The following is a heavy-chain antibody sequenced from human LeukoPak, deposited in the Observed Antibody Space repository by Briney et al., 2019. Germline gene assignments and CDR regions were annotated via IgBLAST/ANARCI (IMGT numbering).Heavy chain of an antibody. V-gene: IGHV3-48*04. CDR2: ISSSSSTI. D-gene: IGHD3-10*01. Sequence: GGSLRLSCAASGFTFSSYSMNWVRQAPGKGLEWVSYISSSSSTIYYADSVKGRFTISRDNAKNSLYLQMNSLRAEDTAVYYCARAAGYGSGSYYNWFDPWGQGTLVTVSS. CDR3: ARAAGYGSGSYYNWFDP. J-gene: IGHJ5*02. CDR1: GFTFSSYS.